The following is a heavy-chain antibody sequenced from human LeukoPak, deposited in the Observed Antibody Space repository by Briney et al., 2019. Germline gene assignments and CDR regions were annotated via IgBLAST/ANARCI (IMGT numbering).Heavy chain of an antibody. V-gene: IGHV3-30*03. CDR3: ARDYWWNYDY. Sequence: GGSLRLSCAASGFTFSSYGMHWVRQAPGKGLEWVAVISYDGSNKNYADSVKGRFTISRDNSKNTLYLQMNSLRAEDTAIYYCARDYWWNYDYWGQGTLVTVSS. D-gene: IGHD1-7*01. J-gene: IGHJ4*02. CDR1: GFTFSSYG. CDR2: ISYDGSNK.